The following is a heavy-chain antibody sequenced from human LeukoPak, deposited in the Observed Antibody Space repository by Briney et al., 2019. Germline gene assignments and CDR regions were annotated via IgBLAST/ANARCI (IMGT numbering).Heavy chain of an antibody. D-gene: IGHD5-18*01. CDR2: INHSGST. Sequence: ETLSLTCAVYGGSFSGYYWSWIRQPPGKGLEWIGEINHSGSTNYNPSLKSRVTISVDTSKNQFFLKLSSVTAADTAVYYCARDRGYSYGWYYYGMDVWGQGTTVTVSS. CDR1: GGSFSGYY. V-gene: IGHV4-34*01. J-gene: IGHJ6*02. CDR3: ARDRGYSYGWYYYGMDV.